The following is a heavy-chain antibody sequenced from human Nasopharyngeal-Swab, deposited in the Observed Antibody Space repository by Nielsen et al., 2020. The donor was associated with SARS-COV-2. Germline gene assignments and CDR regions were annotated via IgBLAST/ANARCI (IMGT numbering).Heavy chain of an antibody. Sequence: ASVKVSCKASGYTFTSYYMHWVRQAPGQGLEWMGIINPSGGSTSYAQKFQGRVTMTRDTSTSTVYMELSSLRSEDTAVYYCARAGPNYGSGSSLAYCYGMDVWGQGTTVTVSS. D-gene: IGHD3-10*01. CDR3: ARAGPNYGSGSSLAYCYGMDV. CDR1: GYTFTSYY. J-gene: IGHJ6*02. CDR2: INPSGGST. V-gene: IGHV1-46*01.